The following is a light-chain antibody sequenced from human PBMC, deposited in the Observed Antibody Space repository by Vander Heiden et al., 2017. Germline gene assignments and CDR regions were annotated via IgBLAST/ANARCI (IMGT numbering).Light chain of an antibody. V-gene: IGLV2-14*01. J-gene: IGLJ2*01. Sequence: GSPGQSITISCTGTSSDVGGYNYVSWYQQHPGKAPKLMIYEVSNRPSGVSNRFSGSKSGNTASLTISGLQAEDEADYYCSSYTSSSTLVFGGGTKLTVL. CDR1: SSDVGGYNY. CDR2: EVS. CDR3: SSYTSSSTLV.